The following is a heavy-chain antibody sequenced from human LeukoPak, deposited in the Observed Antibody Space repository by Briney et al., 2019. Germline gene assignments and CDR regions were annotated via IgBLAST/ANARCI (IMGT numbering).Heavy chain of an antibody. CDR2: INSDGSST. Sequence: PGGSLRLSCAASGFTFSSYWMHWVRQAPGKGLAWVSRINSDGSSTSYADSVKGRFTISRDNAKNTLYLQMNSLRAEDTAVYYCAREESSSWYISYFDYWGQGTLVTVSS. J-gene: IGHJ4*02. CDR1: GFTFSSYW. CDR3: AREESSSWYISYFDY. V-gene: IGHV3-74*01. D-gene: IGHD6-13*01.